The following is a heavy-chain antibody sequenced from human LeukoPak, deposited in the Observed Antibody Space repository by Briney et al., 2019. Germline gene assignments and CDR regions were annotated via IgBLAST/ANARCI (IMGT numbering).Heavy chain of an antibody. D-gene: IGHD2-21*02. Sequence: SVKVSCKASGFTFTSSAMQWVRQARGQRLEWIGWIVVGSGNTNYAQKFQERVTITRDMSTSTAYMELSSLRSEDTAVYYCAAVVWKGDLESVFYYYMDVWGKGTTVTISS. J-gene: IGHJ6*03. CDR1: GFTFTSSA. V-gene: IGHV1-58*02. CDR2: IVVGSGNT. CDR3: AAVVWKGDLESVFYYYMDV.